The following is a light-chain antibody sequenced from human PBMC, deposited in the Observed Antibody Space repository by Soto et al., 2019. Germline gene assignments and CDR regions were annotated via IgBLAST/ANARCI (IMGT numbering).Light chain of an antibody. Sequence: QSVLTQPASVSGSPGQSITISCTGTSSDVGSYNYVSWYRQHPGKAPQLLIYDVTHRPAGVSSRFSGSKSDNTASLTISWLQAEDEADYYCSSYTDTTTRYVFVSGTKVTVL. J-gene: IGLJ1*01. CDR2: DVT. CDR3: SSYTDTTTRYV. CDR1: SSDVGSYNY. V-gene: IGLV2-14*03.